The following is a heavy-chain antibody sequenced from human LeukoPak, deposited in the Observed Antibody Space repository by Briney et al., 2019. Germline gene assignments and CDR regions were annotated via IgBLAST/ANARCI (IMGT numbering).Heavy chain of an antibody. V-gene: IGHV1-46*01. D-gene: IGHD6-6*01. CDR1: GYTFTSYY. CDR2: INPSGGST. CDR3: ARMGEQLPNPYYYYYMDV. J-gene: IGHJ6*03. Sequence: ASVKVSCKASGYTFTSYYMHWVRQAPGQGLEWMGIINPSGGSTSYAQKFQGRVTMTRDMSTSTVYMELSSLRSEDTAVYYCARMGEQLPNPYYYYYMDVWGKGTTVTVSS.